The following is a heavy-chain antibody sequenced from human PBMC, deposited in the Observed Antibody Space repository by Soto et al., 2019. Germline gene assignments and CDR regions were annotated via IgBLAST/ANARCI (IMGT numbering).Heavy chain of an antibody. V-gene: IGHV4-30-4*01. CDR2: IYYSGST. CDR3: ARAEPPYYFFWSGFFDS. J-gene: IGHJ4*02. Sequence: QVQLQESGPGLVKPSQTLSLTCTVSGGSISSGNYFWSWIRQPPGKGLEWIGYIYYSGSTYYNPALKSRVTISVDTSKNQFSLKLSSVTAADTAVYYCARAEPPYYFFWSGFFDSWGQGTLVTVSS. CDR1: GGSISSGNYF. D-gene: IGHD3-3*01.